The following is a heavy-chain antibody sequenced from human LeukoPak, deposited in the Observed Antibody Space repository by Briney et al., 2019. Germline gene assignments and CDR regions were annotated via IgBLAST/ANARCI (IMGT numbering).Heavy chain of an antibody. V-gene: IGHV4-39*02. J-gene: IGHJ4*02. D-gene: IGHD3-10*01. CDR2: IYYSGST. CDR3: ARENGSGTDRAMDY. CDR1: GGPISSTSYY. Sequence: PSETLSLTCIVSGGPISSTSYYWGWIRQPPGKGLEWIGSIYYSGSTYYNPSLKSRVTISVDTSKNQFSLKLSSVTAADTAVYYCARENGSGTDRAMDYWGQGTLVTVSS.